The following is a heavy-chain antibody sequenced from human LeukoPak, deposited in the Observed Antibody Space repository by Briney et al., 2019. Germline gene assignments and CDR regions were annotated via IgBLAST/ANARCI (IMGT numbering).Heavy chain of an antibody. V-gene: IGHV4-34*01. D-gene: IGHD6-6*01. Sequence: SETLSLTCAVFGGSFSGYYWSWIRQPPGKGLEWMGEINHSGSTNYNPSLKSRVTISVDTSKNQFSLKLSSVTAADTAVYYCARGATVYGSSSGVGSWFDPWGQGTLVTVSS. CDR3: ARGATVYGSSSGVGSWFDP. CDR1: GGSFSGYY. J-gene: IGHJ5*02. CDR2: INHSGST.